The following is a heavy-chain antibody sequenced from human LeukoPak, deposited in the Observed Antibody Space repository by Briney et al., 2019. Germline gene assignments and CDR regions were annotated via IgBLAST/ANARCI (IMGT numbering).Heavy chain of an antibody. CDR2: INPNSGGT. CDR1: GYTFTGYY. CDR3: ARLSMLWFGDEDY. V-gene: IGHV1-2*02. Sequence: ASVKVSCRASGYTFTGYYMHWVRQAPGQGLEWMGWINPNSGGTNYAQKFQGRVTMTRDTSISTAYMELSRLRSDDTAVYYCARLSMLWFGDEDYWGQGTLVTVSS. J-gene: IGHJ4*02. D-gene: IGHD3-10*01.